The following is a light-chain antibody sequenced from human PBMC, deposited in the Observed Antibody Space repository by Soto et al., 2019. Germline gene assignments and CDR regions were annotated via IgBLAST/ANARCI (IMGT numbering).Light chain of an antibody. Sequence: QSALTQPASVSGSPGQSITISCSGTSSDADDYNYVSWYQQHPGKAPKLMIYEVSQRLSGVSHRFSGSRSGYTASLTISGLQDEDEADYYFTSSLSNSVVLFGGGTKLTVL. J-gene: IGLJ3*02. CDR3: TSSLSNSVVL. CDR1: SSDADDYNY. V-gene: IGLV2-14*03. CDR2: EVS.